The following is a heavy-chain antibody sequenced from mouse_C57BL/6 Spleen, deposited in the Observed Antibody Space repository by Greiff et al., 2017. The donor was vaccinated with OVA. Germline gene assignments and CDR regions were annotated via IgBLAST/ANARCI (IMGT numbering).Heavy chain of an antibody. V-gene: IGHV1-84*01. J-gene: IGHJ1*03. CDR1: GYTFTDYY. CDR2: SYPGSGNT. CDR3: ARSGYYGYCDV. Sequence: QVQLQQSGPELVKPGASVKISCKASGYTFTDYYINWVKQRPGQGLEWIGWSYPGSGNTKYNEKFKGKATLTVDTSSSTAYMQLSSLTSEDSAVYFCARSGYYGYCDVWGTGTTVTVSS.